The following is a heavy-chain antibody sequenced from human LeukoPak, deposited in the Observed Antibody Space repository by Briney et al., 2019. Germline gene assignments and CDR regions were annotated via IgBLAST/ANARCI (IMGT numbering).Heavy chain of an antibody. V-gene: IGHV3-21*01. CDR1: GFTFSSYS. CDR2: ISSSSSYI. Sequence: GGSLRLSCAASGFTFSSYSMNWVRQAPGKGLEWVSSISSSSSYIYYADSVKGRFTISRDNAKNSLYLQMNSLRAEDTAVYYCARDSRPRDGYNCLDYWGQGTLVTVSS. J-gene: IGHJ4*02. CDR3: ARDSRPRDGYNCLDY. D-gene: IGHD5-24*01.